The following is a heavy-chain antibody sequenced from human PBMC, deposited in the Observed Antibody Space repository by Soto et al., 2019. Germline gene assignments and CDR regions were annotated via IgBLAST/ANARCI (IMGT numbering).Heavy chain of an antibody. CDR1: GFTFSSHS. CDR3: ARGKPDYGMDV. CDR2: ISSSSSYI. J-gene: IGHJ6*02. Sequence: GSLKPSFSTSGFTFSSHSINLVRQAPGKGLEWVSSISSSSSYIYYADSVKGRFTISRDNAKNSLYLQMNSLRAEDTAVYYCARGKPDYGMDVWGQGTTVTVSS. V-gene: IGHV3-21*01.